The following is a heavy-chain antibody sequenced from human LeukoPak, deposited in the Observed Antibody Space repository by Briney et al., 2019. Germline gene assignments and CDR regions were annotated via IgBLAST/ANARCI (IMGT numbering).Heavy chain of an antibody. Sequence: GGSLRLSCAASGFTISTYGMSWVRQAPGKGLERVSSISGPTTYYADSVKGRFTISRDTSKNSVYLQMNSLRAEDTAVYYCAKSVYHSGNYWGQGTLVTVSS. V-gene: IGHV3-23*01. J-gene: IGHJ4*02. CDR1: GFTISTYG. D-gene: IGHD3-10*01. CDR2: ISGPTT. CDR3: AKSVYHSGNY.